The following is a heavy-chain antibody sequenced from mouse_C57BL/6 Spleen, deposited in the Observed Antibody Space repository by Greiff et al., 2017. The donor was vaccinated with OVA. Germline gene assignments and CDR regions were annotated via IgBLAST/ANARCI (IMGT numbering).Heavy chain of an antibody. Sequence: VQLQQSGAELAKPGASVKLSCKASGYPFTSYWMHWVKQRPGKGLEWIGRINPCSGYPKYNQKFKGKATLTVDNSSSPDYMQLSSLTYEDSAVYYCARDYDYWYYDVWGTGTTVTVAS. CDR3: ARDYDYWYYDV. V-gene: IGHV1-7*01. D-gene: IGHD2-4*01. J-gene: IGHJ1*03. CDR1: GYPFTSYW. CDR2: INPCSGYP.